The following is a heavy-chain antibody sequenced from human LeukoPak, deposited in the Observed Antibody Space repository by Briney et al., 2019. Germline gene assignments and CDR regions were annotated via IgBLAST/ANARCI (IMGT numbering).Heavy chain of an antibody. CDR2: IYHSGST. Sequence: SETLSLTCAVSGYSISSAYYWGWIRQPPGKGLEWIGSIYHSGSTDYNPSLKSRVTISVDTSKNQFSLKLSSVTAADTAVYYCARSPPYCSSPGCYLDWFDPWGQGTLVTVSS. J-gene: IGHJ5*02. CDR3: ARSPPYCSSPGCYLDWFDP. CDR1: GYSISSAYY. V-gene: IGHV4-38-2*01. D-gene: IGHD2-2*01.